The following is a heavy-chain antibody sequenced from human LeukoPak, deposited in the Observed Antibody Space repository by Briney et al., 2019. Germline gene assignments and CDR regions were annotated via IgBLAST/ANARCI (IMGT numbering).Heavy chain of an antibody. J-gene: IGHJ6*02. CDR2: IYYSGST. CDR1: GGSISRGDYY. CDR3: ARVPSYDILTGYYNYGMDV. Sequence: SQTLSLTCTVSGGSISRGDYYWSWIRQPPGKGLEWIGYIYYSGSTYYNPSLKSRVTISVDTSKNQFSLKLSSVTAADTAVYYCARVPSYDILTGYYNYGMDVWGQGTTVTVSS. D-gene: IGHD3-9*01. V-gene: IGHV4-30-4*01.